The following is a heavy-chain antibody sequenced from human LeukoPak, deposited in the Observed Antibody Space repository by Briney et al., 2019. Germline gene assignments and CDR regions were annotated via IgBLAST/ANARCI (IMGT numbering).Heavy chain of an antibody. J-gene: IGHJ4*02. V-gene: IGHV1-2*02. CDR3: ASAPRYGGWGFDS. D-gene: IGHD4-23*01. Sequence: ASVKVSCKASGYTFTDYNMHWVRQAPGQGLEWMGRINPNSGGTNYAQKFQGRVTMTRDTSISTAYMELSRLRSDDTAVYYCASAPRYGGWGFDSWGQGTLLTVYS. CDR2: INPNSGGT. CDR1: GYTFTDYN.